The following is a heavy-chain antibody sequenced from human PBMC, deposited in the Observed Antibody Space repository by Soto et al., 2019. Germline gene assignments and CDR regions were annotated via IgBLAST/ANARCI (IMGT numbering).Heavy chain of an antibody. D-gene: IGHD6-6*01. J-gene: IGHJ4*02. CDR1: GFTFSTYG. CDR3: AKDQYTTXSGLFDY. CDR2: ISGTGYST. Sequence: GGSLRLSCAASGFTFSTYGMNWVRQAPGKGLEWVSRISGTGYSTDYADSVKGRFTISRDNSKNTVYLQMNSLRAEDTAVYYCAKDQYTTXSGLFDYWGQGTLVTVSS. V-gene: IGHV3-23*01.